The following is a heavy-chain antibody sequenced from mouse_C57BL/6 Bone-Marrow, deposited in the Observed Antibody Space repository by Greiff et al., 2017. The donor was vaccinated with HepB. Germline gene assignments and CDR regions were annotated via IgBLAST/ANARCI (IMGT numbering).Heavy chain of an antibody. V-gene: IGHV1-64*01. CDR1: GYTFTSYW. Sequence: VQLQQPGAELVKPGASVKLSCKASGYTFTSYWMHWVKQRPGQGLEWIGMIHPNSGSTNYNEKFKSKATLTVDKSSSTAYMQLSSLTSEDSAVYYCAGGLRQENAMDYWGQGTSVTVSS. CDR2: IHPNSGST. CDR3: AGGLRQENAMDY. J-gene: IGHJ4*01. D-gene: IGHD2-4*01.